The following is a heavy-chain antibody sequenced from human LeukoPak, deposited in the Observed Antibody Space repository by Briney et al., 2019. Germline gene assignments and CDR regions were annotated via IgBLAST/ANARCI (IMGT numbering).Heavy chain of an antibody. CDR3: ARLGYCSSTSCYYYFDY. V-gene: IGHV5-51*01. Sequence: GGALQISWKGSGCSFTSYWIGWGRQLAGKGLEGMGIIYPGDSDTRYSPSFQGQVTISADKSISTAYLQWSSLKASDTAMYYCARLGYCSSTSCYYYFDYWGQGTLVTVSS. CDR1: GCSFTSYW. J-gene: IGHJ4*02. D-gene: IGHD2-2*01. CDR2: IYPGDSDT.